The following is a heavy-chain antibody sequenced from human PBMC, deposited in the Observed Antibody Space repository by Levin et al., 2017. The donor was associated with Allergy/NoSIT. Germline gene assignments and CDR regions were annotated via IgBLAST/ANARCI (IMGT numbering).Heavy chain of an antibody. D-gene: IGHD2-15*01. CDR2: ISYDGSNK. Sequence: AGGSLRLSCAASGFTFSSYAMHWVRQAPGKGLEWVAVISYDGSNKYYADSVKGRFTISRDNSKNTLYLQMNSLRAEDTAVYYCARTNCSGGSCYSIQYDYGMDVWGQGTTVTVSS. J-gene: IGHJ6*02. CDR3: ARTNCSGGSCYSIQYDYGMDV. CDR1: GFTFSSYA. V-gene: IGHV3-30-3*01.